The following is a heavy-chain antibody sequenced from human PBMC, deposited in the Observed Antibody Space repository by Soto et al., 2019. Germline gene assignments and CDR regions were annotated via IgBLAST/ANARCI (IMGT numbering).Heavy chain of an antibody. V-gene: IGHV4-34*01. CDR3: ARGSGIYYYVMDV. D-gene: IGHD3-10*01. J-gene: IGHJ6*02. CDR2: INHSGST. Sequence: SETRSLTCAGYDGSFSGYYWSWIRQPPGKGLEWIGEINHSGSTNYNPSLKSRVTISVDTSKNQFSLKLSSVTAADTAVYYCARGSGIYYYVMDVWGQGSSVTVSS. CDR1: DGSFSGYY.